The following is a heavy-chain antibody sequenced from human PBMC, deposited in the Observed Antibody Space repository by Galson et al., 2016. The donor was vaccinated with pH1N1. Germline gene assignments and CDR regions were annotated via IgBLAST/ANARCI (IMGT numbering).Heavy chain of an antibody. J-gene: IGHJ5*02. D-gene: IGHD2/OR15-2a*01. CDR3: ARDGEYYRWYYFDP. Sequence: SLRLSCAASGFAFSSYSMNWVRQVPGKGLEWVSYISGGSSSIFYADSVKGRFTVSRDNAKNSLYLQMNSLRAEDTAVYYCARDGEYYRWYYFDPWGQGTLVTVSS. CDR2: ISGGSSSI. CDR1: GFAFSSYS. V-gene: IGHV3-48*01.